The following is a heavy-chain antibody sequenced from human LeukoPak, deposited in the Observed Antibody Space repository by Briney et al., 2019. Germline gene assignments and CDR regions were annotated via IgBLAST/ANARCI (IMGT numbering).Heavy chain of an antibody. D-gene: IGHD3-3*01. CDR2: ISAYNGNT. Sequence: ASVKVSCKASGYTFTSYGISWVRQAPGQGLEWMGWISAYNGNTNYAQKLQGRVTMTTDTSTSTAYMKLRSLRSDDTAVYYCARDSPYYDFWSGYQIYFVYWGQGTLVTVSS. CDR1: GYTFTSYG. V-gene: IGHV1-18*01. J-gene: IGHJ4*02. CDR3: ARDSPYYDFWSGYQIYFVY.